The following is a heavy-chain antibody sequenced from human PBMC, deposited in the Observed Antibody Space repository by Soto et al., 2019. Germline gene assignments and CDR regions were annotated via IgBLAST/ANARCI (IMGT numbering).Heavy chain of an antibody. D-gene: IGHD5-18*01. CDR3: TRDQDTVYDY. CDR1: GDKVSSTSAG. CDR2: TYYRSKWYT. J-gene: IGHJ4*02. V-gene: IGHV6-1*01. Sequence: SQTLSLTCAISGDKVSSTSAGWGWIRQSPSRGLEWLGRTYYRSKWYTDYEVSVKSRITIDADTPKNQFSLQLNSVTPEDTAVYFCTRDQDTVYDYWGQGTLVTVSS.